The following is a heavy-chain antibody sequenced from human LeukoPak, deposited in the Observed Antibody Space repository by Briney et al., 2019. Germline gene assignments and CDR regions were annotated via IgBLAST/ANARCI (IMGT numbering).Heavy chain of an antibody. J-gene: IGHJ4*02. D-gene: IGHD7-27*01. Sequence: SETLSLTCTVSGGSISSYYWSWIRQPPGKGLEWIGYIYSSGSADNNPSLKSRVTISVDTSTNQFYLKLNSVTAADTAVYYCARHPLGPLSRFDYWGQGTLVTVSS. CDR2: IYSSGSA. V-gene: IGHV4-4*09. CDR3: ARHPLGPLSRFDY. CDR1: GGSISSYY.